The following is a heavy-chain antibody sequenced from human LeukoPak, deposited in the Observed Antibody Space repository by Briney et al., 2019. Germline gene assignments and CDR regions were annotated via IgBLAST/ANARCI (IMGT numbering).Heavy chain of an antibody. J-gene: IGHJ4*02. CDR1: GFTFSSYW. CDR2: INSDGSST. Sequence: PGGSLRLSCAASGFTFSSYWMDWVRQAPGKGLVWVSRINSDGSSTSYADSVKGRFTISRDNTKNTLYLQMNSLRAEDTAVYYCVSVVSYYFDYWGQGTLVTVSS. V-gene: IGHV3-74*01. D-gene: IGHD4-23*01. CDR3: VSVVSYYFDY.